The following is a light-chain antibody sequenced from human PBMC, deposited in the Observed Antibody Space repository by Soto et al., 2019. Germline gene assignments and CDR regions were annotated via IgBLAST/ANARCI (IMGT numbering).Light chain of an antibody. CDR1: QSVSTY. CDR3: QQHHIRPRT. V-gene: IGKV3-11*01. CDR2: DAS. J-gene: IGKJ1*01. Sequence: EIVLTQPPATLSLSPGERATLSCRASQSVSTYLAWYQQKSGQAPRLLIYDASTRATGIPARFSGSGFGTEFTLTISSLDPEDSAVYYCQQHHIRPRTFGEGTKVDIK.